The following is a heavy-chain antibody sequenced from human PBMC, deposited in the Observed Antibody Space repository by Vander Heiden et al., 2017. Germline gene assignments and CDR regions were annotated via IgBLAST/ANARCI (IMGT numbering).Heavy chain of an antibody. D-gene: IGHD6-19*01. CDR3: ARARNSASYTGGWYYFDS. CDR1: GCSISGFC. J-gene: IGHJ4*02. V-gene: IGHV4-59*13. CDR2: INDIGST. Sequence: QLQLQASGPGLVKPSVTLSLTCTASGCSISGFCWSVNRQSPGKGLEWIGNINDIGSTNSNPSIKSRVAISIGTSNNQFFQELSSVTAADTAVYFCARARNSASYTGGWYYFDSWGQGTLVTVSS.